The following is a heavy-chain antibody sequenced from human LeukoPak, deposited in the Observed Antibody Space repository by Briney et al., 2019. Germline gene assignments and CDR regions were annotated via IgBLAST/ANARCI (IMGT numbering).Heavy chain of an antibody. CDR3: ARAAITCSGGSGKLYYFDY. CDR2: FNHNSGGT. V-gene: IGHV1-2*06. CDR1: GYTFTGYY. J-gene: IGHJ4*02. D-gene: IGHD2-15*01. Sequence: GASVKVSCKASGYTFTGYYMHWVRQAPGQGLEWMGRFNHNSGGTNYAQKFQGRVTMTRDTSISTAYMELSRLRSDDTAVYYCARAAITCSGGSGKLYYFDYWGQGTLVTVSS.